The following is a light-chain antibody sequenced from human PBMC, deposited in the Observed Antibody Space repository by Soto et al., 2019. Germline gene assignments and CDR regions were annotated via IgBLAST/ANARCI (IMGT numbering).Light chain of an antibody. CDR3: SSYTTSTSFIL. V-gene: IGLV1-40*01. Sequence: QSVLTQPPSVSGAPGQRVTISCTGSSSNIGAGYDVHWYQQLPGTAPKLLIYGNSNRPSGVSNRFSGSKSGNTASLTISGLQAEDEAYYYCSSYTTSTSFILFGGGTKVTVL. CDR2: GNS. CDR1: SSNIGAGYD. J-gene: IGLJ2*01.